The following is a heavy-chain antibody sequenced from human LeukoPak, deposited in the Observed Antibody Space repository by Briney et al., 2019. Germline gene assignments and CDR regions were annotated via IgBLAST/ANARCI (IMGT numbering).Heavy chain of an antibody. J-gene: IGHJ4*02. CDR3: ARDRAQWLALGFDY. CDR1: GFTFSSYA. Sequence: GGSLRLSCAASGFTFSSYAMSWVRQAPGKGLEWVSAISTSGVSTHYADSVKGRFTISRDNAKNSLYLQMNSLRAEDTAVYYCARDRAQWLALGFDYWGQGTLVTVSS. CDR2: ISTSGVST. V-gene: IGHV3-23*01. D-gene: IGHD6-19*01.